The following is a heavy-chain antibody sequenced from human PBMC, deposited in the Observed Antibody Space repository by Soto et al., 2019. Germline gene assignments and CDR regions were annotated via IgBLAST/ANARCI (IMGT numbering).Heavy chain of an antibody. CDR2: IYPGDSNT. CDR3: ARHKRDCTNGVCRWEWFDP. Sequence: GESLKISCQGSGYSFTSYWIDWVRQMPGKGLEWMGIIYPGDSNTRYSPSFQGQVTISADKSISTAFLQWSSLKASDTAMYYCARHKRDCTNGVCRWEWFDPWGQGTLVTVSS. V-gene: IGHV5-51*01. D-gene: IGHD2-8*01. J-gene: IGHJ5*02. CDR1: GYSFTSYW.